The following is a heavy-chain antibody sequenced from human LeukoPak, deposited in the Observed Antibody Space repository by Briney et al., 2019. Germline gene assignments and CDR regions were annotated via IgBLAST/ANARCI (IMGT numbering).Heavy chain of an antibody. CDR2: IYSGGST. V-gene: IGHV3-NL1*01. CDR3: AREDPRTGYWFFDL. CDR1: GFSFRSYA. J-gene: IGHJ2*01. Sequence: GGSLRLSCAASGFSFRSYAMHWVRQAPGKGLEGVAVIYSGGSTYYADSVKGRFAISRDNAKNTLYLQMNSLTSDDTAVYYCAREDPRTGYWFFDLWGRGTLVTVSS.